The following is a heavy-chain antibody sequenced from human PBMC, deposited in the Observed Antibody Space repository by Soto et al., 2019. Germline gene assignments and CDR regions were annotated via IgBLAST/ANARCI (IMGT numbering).Heavy chain of an antibody. V-gene: IGHV3-48*01. CDR1: GLTFSSYS. D-gene: IGHD6-13*01. CDR2: ISSSSTI. Sequence: PGGSLRLSCAASGLTFSSYSMNWVRQAPGKGLEWVSYISSSSTIYYADSVKGRFTISRDNAKNSLYLQMNSLRAEDTAVYYCARHPERIAPTGWFYTWGQGTLVTVSS. J-gene: IGHJ5*02. CDR3: ARHPERIAPTGWFYT.